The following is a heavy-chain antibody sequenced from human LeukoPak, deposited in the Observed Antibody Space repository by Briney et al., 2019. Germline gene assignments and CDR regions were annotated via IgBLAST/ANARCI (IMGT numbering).Heavy chain of an antibody. J-gene: IGHJ4*02. D-gene: IGHD1-26*01. V-gene: IGHV1-3*01. CDR2: INAGNGNI. CDR1: GHTSTTYA. CDR3: ATGKGAMEYEGVFDY. Sequence: SVKVSCKASGHTSTTYAIHWVRQAPGQGLEWMGWINAGNGNIKYSQKFQGRVTITGDTSASTAYMELSSLGSEDTAVYYCATGKGAMEYEGVFDYWGQGTLVTVSS.